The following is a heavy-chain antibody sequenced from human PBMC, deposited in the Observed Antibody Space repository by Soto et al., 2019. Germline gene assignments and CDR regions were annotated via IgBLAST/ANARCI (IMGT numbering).Heavy chain of an antibody. CDR1: GFTFRSYA. CDR3: VKDPAAAKTSWFDP. D-gene: IGHD2-2*01. J-gene: IGHJ5*02. Sequence: VGSLRLSCAASGFTFRSYAMSWVRQAPGKGLEWVSAISGSGGSTYYADSVKGRFTISRDNSTNPLYLQMNSLRAEDTAVYYCVKDPAAAKTSWFDPWGQGTLVTVSS. CDR2: ISGSGGST. V-gene: IGHV3-23*01.